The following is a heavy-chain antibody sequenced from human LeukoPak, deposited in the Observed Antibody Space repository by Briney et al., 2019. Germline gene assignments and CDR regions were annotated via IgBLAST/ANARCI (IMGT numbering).Heavy chain of an antibody. D-gene: IGHD2-15*01. V-gene: IGHV3-48*04. J-gene: IGHJ4*02. Sequence: GGSLRLSCAASGFTFSSYSMNWVRQAPGKGLEWVSYISSSGNVRHYGDSVKGRFTISRDNAKNSLSLQMNSLRAEDTAVYFCARGSRYCGSGTCYYFDQWGQGTLVTVSS. CDR3: ARGSRYCGSGTCYYFDQ. CDR1: GFTFSSYS. CDR2: ISSSGNVR.